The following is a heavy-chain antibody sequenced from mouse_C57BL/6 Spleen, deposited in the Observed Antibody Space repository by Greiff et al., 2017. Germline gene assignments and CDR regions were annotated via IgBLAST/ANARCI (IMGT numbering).Heavy chain of an antibody. V-gene: IGHV1-52*01. J-gene: IGHJ4*01. CDR3: ARWLLGYYAMDY. D-gene: IGHD2-3*01. CDR1: GYTFTSYW. Sequence: QVQLQQPGAELVRPGSSVKLSCKASGYTFTSYWMHWVKQRPIQGLEWIGNIDPSDSETHYNQKFKDKATLTVDKSSSTAYMQLSSLTSEDSAVYYCARWLLGYYAMDYGGQGTSVTVPS. CDR2: IDPSDSET.